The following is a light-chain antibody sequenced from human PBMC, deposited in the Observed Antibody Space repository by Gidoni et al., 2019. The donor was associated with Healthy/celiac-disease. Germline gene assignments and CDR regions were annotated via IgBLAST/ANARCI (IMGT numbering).Light chain of an antibody. V-gene: IGKV1-12*01. J-gene: IGKJ3*01. Sequence: DIQMTQSPSSVSASVGARVTITCRASQGISIWLAWYQQKPGKAPKLLIYAASSLQSGVPSRLSGSGSGTDFTLTISSLQPEDFATYYCQQANSLFTFGPGTKVDIK. CDR1: QGISIW. CDR3: QQANSLFT. CDR2: AAS.